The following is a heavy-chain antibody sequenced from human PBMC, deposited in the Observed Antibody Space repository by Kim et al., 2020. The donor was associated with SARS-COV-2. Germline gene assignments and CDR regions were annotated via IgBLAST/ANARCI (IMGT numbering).Heavy chain of an antibody. J-gene: IGHJ6*02. V-gene: IGHV4-39*06. CDR3: ARVCRSGGAYYYYYGMDV. Sequence: KSRVTISVDTSKNQFPLKLSSGTAADTAVYYCARVCRSGGAYYYYYGMDVWGQGTTVTVSS. D-gene: IGHD2-15*01.